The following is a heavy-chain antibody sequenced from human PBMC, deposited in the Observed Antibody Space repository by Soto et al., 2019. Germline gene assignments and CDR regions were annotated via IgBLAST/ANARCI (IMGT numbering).Heavy chain of an antibody. J-gene: IGHJ5*02. CDR2: IYSGGST. CDR1: GFTVSSNY. D-gene: IGHD2-2*01. V-gene: IGHV3-53*01. Sequence: GGSLRLSCAASGFTVSSNYMSWVRQAPGKGLEWVSVIYSGGSTYYADSVKGRFTISRDNSKNTLYLQMNSLGAEDTAVYYCARIGGASYADNWFDPWGQGTLVTVSS. CDR3: ARIGGASYADNWFDP.